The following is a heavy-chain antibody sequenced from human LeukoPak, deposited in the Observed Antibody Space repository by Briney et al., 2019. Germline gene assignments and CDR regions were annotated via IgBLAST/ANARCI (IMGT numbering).Heavy chain of an antibody. D-gene: IGHD3-3*01. CDR3: AIPHNYYDFWSGYKYYYYGMDV. Sequence: ASVKVSCKASGYTFTSYDISWVRQATGQGLEWMGWMNPNSGNTGYAQKSQGRVTMTGNTSISTAYMELSSLRSEDTAVYYCAIPHNYYDFWSGYKYYYYGMDVWGQGTTVTVSS. CDR2: MNPNSGNT. V-gene: IGHV1-8*01. J-gene: IGHJ6*02. CDR1: GYTFTSYD.